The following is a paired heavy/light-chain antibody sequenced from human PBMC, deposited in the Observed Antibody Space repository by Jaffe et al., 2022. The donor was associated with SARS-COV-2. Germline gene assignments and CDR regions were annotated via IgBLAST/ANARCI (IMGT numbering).Heavy chain of an antibody. V-gene: IGHV3-23*01. CDR3: AKDSRRTRGWFHFDH. Sequence: EVQLLESGGGLVQPGGSLRLSCAASGFSFSNFDMCWVRQAPGKGLEWVSGISNLGDRTYYADSVRGRCTISRDNSKTTLYLEMNSLRAEDTAVYYCAKDSRRTRGWFHFDHWGQGALVTGSS. J-gene: IGHJ4*02. CDR1: GFSFSNFD. CDR2: ISNLGDRT. D-gene: IGHD6-19*01.
Light chain of an antibody. Sequence: DIQMTQSPSSLSASVGDRVTIACRASQSVRTYLSWYQQKPGKAPKLLIYDASTLQSGAPSRFSGSGSGTDFTLTIRSLEPEDSATYYCQQSYIAPPITFGQGTRLEIK. V-gene: IGKV1-39*01. CDR2: DAS. J-gene: IGKJ5*01. CDR1: QSVRTY. CDR3: QQSYIAPPIT.